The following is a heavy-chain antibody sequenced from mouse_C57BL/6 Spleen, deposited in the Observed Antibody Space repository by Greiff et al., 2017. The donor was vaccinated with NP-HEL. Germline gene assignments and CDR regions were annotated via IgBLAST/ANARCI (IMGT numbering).Heavy chain of an antibody. CDR2: INPNNGGT. V-gene: IGHV1-26*01. Sequence: EVQLQQSGPELVKPGASVKISCKASGYTFTDYYMNWVKQSHGKSLEWIGDINPNNGGTSYNQKFKGKATLTVDKSSSTAYMELRSPTSEDSAVYYCARSLTSAYWGQGTLVTVSA. J-gene: IGHJ3*01. CDR1: GYTFTDYY. CDR3: ARSLTSAY.